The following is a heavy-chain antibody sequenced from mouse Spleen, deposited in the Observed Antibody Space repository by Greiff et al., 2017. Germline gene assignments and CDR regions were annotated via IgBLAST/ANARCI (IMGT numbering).Heavy chain of an antibody. CDR1: GFTFSSYA. Sequence: EVKLVESGGGLVKPGGSLKLSCAASGFTFSSYAMSWVRQTPEKRLEWVASISSGGSTYYPDSVKGRFTISRDNARNILYLQMSSLRSEDTAMYYCAREATNYFDYWGQGTTLTVSS. J-gene: IGHJ2*01. V-gene: IGHV5-6-5*01. CDR3: AREATNYFDY. D-gene: IGHD3-2*02. CDR2: ISSGGST.